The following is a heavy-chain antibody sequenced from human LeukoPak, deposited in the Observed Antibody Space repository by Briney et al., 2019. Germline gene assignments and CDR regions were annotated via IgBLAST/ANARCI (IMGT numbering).Heavy chain of an antibody. CDR3: ARGRYCSSTSCLLYYYYYMDV. D-gene: IGHD2-2*01. J-gene: IGHJ6*03. Sequence: ASVKVSCKAPGYTFTSYDINWVRQATGQGLEWMGWMNPNSGNTGYAQKFQGRVTITRNTSISAAYMELSSLRSEDTAVYYCARGRYCSSTSCLLYYYYYMDVWGKGTTVTVSS. V-gene: IGHV1-8*03. CDR1: GYTFTSYD. CDR2: MNPNSGNT.